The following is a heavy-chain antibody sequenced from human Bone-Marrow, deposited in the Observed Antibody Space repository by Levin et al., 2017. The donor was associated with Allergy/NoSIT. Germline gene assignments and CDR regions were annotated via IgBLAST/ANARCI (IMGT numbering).Heavy chain of an antibody. CDR3: ARVLTALPPDAFDV. CDR1: GFTFSSHA. D-gene: IGHD2-21*02. CDR2: ITNSGAGT. J-gene: IGHJ3*01. V-gene: IGHV3-23*01. Sequence: GGSLRLSCAASGFTFSSHAMTWVRQAPGKGLEWVSVITNSGAGTYYADSVKGRFTISRDNSQNMLYLVMNSLRADDTAVYFCARVLTALPPDAFDVWGQGTMVTVSS.